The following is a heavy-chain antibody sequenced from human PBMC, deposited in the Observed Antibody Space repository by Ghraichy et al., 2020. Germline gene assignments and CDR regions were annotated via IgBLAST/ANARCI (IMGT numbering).Heavy chain of an antibody. V-gene: IGHV3-7*04. CDR1: GFTFSSYG. CDR3: ARGPGYCNSTRCHISDFWSGLPEGDDYYNTFGMDD. Sequence: GGSLRLSCAASGFTFSSYGMSWVRQAPGKGLEWVANIKKDGSEKYYADSVKGRFTISRDNAKKSLYLQMNSLRGEDTAVYYCARGPGYCNSTRCHISDFWSGLPEGDDYYNTFGMDDWGQGTTVTVSS. CDR2: IKKDGSEK. J-gene: IGHJ6*02. D-gene: IGHD2-2*03.